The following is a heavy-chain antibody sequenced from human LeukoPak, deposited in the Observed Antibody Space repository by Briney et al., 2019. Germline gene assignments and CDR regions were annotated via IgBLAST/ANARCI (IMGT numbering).Heavy chain of an antibody. J-gene: IGHJ3*02. CDR3: ARYIVSYPHDAFDI. V-gene: IGHV4-59*01. CDR2: IYYSGST. Sequence: SETLSLTCTVSGGSISSYYWSWMRQPPGKGLEWIGYIYYSGSTSYNPSLKSRVTISVDTSKKQFSLKLSSVTAADTAFYYCARYIVSYPHDAFDIWGQGTMVTVSS. CDR1: GGSISSYY. D-gene: IGHD1-26*01.